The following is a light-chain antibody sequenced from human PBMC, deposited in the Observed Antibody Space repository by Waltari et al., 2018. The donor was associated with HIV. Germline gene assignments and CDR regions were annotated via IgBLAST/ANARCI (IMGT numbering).Light chain of an antibody. V-gene: IGLV2-14*03. CDR1: SSDVGGYNY. CDR3: SSYTSNITRV. J-gene: IGLJ3*02. CDR2: DVS. Sequence: QSALTQPASVSGSPGQSITISCTGTSSDVGGYNYVSWYQQHPGTAPKLMIYDVSNRPSGVSNRFSGSKSGNTASLTISGLQAEDEADYYCSSYTSNITRVFGGGTKLTVL.